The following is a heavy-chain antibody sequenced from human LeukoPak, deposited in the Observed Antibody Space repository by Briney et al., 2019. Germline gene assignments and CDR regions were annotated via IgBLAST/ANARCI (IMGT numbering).Heavy chain of an antibody. V-gene: IGHV3-48*01. Sequence: PGGSLRLSCEASGFTFSTYAMNWVRQAPGKGLECVSYISSSGKTKYYAGSVKGRFTISRDNAKNSLYLQMNSLRAEDTGVYYCARVGVMISFGGLSLPPAWGQGTPVTVSS. J-gene: IGHJ4*02. D-gene: IGHD3-16*01. CDR2: ISSSGKTK. CDR1: GFTFSTYA. CDR3: ARVGVMISFGGLSLPPA.